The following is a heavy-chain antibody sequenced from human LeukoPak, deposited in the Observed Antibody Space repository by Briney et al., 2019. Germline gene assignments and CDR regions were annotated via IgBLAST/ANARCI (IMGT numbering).Heavy chain of an antibody. Sequence: GGSLRLSCAASGFTFSSYWMSWVRQAPGKGLEWVANIKQDGSEKYYVDSVKGRFTISRDNAKNSLYLQMNSLRAEDTAVYYCARDIVVVPAANYYYYYYGMDVWGQGTTVTVPS. V-gene: IGHV3-7*01. CDR3: ARDIVVVPAANYYYYYYGMDV. CDR1: GFTFSSYW. D-gene: IGHD2-2*01. CDR2: IKQDGSEK. J-gene: IGHJ6*02.